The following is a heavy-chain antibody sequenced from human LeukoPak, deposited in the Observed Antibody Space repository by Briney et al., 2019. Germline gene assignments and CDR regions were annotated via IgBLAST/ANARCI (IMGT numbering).Heavy chain of an antibody. J-gene: IGHJ4*02. V-gene: IGHV3-48*02. CDR2: VSSSSSSA. Sequence: GGSLRLSCAASGFTFSSYSMNWVRQAPGKGLEWVAYVSSSSSSAHYADSVKGRFTISRDNAKTSLYLQMNSLRDEDTAVYYCARNFYGSGSYDYWGQGTLVTVSP. CDR1: GFTFSSYS. D-gene: IGHD3-10*01. CDR3: ARNFYGSGSYDY.